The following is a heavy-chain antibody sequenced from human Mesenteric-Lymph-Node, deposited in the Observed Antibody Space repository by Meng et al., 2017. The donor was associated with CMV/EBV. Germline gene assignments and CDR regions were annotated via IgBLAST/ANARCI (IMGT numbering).Heavy chain of an antibody. CDR3: ARGLGSYDFWSGYSYSYALDV. V-gene: IGHV3-21*01. D-gene: IGHD3-3*01. Sequence: GGSLRLSCAASGFSFSDYSMNWVRQIPGKGLEWVSSISSSEYVYYAESLKGRFTISRDNAENSLYLQMRSLRAEDTAVYYCARGLGSYDFWSGYSYSYALDVWGRGTTVTVSS. CDR2: ISSSEYV. J-gene: IGHJ6*02. CDR1: GFSFSDYS.